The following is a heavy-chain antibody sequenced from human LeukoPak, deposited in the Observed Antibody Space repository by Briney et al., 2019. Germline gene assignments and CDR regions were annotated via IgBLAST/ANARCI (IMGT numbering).Heavy chain of an antibody. V-gene: IGHV3-9*01. Sequence: PGGSLRLSCAASGFTFDDYAMHWVRQAPGKGLEWVSGISWNSGSIGYADSVKGRFTISRDNAKNSLYLQMNSLRAEDTALYYCAKGLWFGELSHNWFDPWGQGTLVTVSS. J-gene: IGHJ5*02. CDR2: ISWNSGSI. CDR1: GFTFDDYA. CDR3: AKGLWFGELSHNWFDP. D-gene: IGHD3-10*01.